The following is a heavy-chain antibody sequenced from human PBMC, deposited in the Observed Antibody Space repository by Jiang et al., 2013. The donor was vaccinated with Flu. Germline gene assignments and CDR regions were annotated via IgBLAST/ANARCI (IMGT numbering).Heavy chain of an antibody. D-gene: IGHD6-25*01. Sequence: QLVESGGGVVQPGRSLRLSCAASGFTFSSYAMHWVRQAPGKGLEWVAVISYDGSNKYYADSVKGRFTISRDNSKNTLYLQMNSLRAEDTAVYYCARDSGLFDYWGQGTLVTVSS. CDR2: ISYDGSNK. CDR1: GFTFSSYA. V-gene: IGHV3-30-3*01. CDR3: ARDSGLFDY. J-gene: IGHJ4*02.